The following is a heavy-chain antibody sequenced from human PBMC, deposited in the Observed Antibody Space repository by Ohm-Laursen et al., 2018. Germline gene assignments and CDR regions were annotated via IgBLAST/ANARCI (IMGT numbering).Heavy chain of an antibody. CDR3: AKDGGIDAFDV. V-gene: IGHV3-74*01. Sequence: SLRLSCTASGFTFSNYWMHWVRQAPGKELVWVSRINSDGSSTSYADFVKGRFIISRDNAKNTLFLQMNSLSGEDTAVYYCAKDGGIDAFDVWGQGTMVIVSS. D-gene: IGHD3-16*01. CDR2: INSDGSST. J-gene: IGHJ3*01. CDR1: GFTFSNYW.